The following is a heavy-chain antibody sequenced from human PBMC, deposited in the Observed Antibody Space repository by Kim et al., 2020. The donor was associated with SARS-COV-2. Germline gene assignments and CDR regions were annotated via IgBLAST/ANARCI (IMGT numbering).Heavy chain of an antibody. J-gene: IGHJ4*02. CDR1: GGTFSSYA. CDR3: ARDSFDYSERYDYVWGSYRYNFDY. CDR2: IIPIFGTA. V-gene: IGHV1-69*13. D-gene: IGHD3-16*02. Sequence: SVKVSCKASGGTFSSYAISWVRQAPGQGLEWMGGIIPIFGTANYAQKFQGRVTITADESTSTAYMELSSLRSEDTAVYYCARDSFDYSERYDYVWGSYRYNFDYWGQGTLVTVSS.